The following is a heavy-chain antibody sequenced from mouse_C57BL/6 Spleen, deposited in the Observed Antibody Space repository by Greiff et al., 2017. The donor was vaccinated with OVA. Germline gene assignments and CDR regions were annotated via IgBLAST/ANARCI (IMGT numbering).Heavy chain of an antibody. CDR2: IDPSDSET. CDR1: GYTFTSYW. V-gene: IGHV1-52*01. J-gene: IGHJ1*03. Sequence: QVQLQQPGAELVRPGSSVKLSCKASGYTFTSYWMHWVKQRPIQGLEWIGNIDPSDSETHYNQKFKDKATLTVDKSSSTAYMQLSSRTSEDSAVYYCARGAAYWYFDVWGTGTTVTVSS. CDR3: ARGAAYWYFDV.